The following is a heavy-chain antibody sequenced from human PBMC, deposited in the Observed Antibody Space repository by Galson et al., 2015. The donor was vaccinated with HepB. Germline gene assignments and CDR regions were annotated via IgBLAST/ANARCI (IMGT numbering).Heavy chain of an antibody. V-gene: IGHV3-48*02. CDR1: GFTFSTST. J-gene: IGHJ6*02. D-gene: IGHD3-22*01. CDR2: LSTTGTTI. CDR3: ARVTSIYYYNSSYSYYYYGMDV. Sequence: SLRLSCAASGFTFSTSTMNWVRQAPGKGLEWVSYLSTTGTTIYYADSVKGRFTVSRDNAKNSLFLQMNSLRDEDTAVYYCARVTSIYYYNSSYSYYYYGMDVWGQGTTVTVSS.